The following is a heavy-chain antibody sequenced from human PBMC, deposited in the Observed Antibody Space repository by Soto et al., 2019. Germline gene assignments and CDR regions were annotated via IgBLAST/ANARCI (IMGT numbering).Heavy chain of an antibody. Sequence: GASVKVSCKAAAYTFTSYDINWVRQATGQDFEWMGWMNPNNGSTSYAQKFQGRVTMTRDTSTSTVYMELSSLRSEDTAVYYCARAHYDAFDIWGQGTMVTVSS. V-gene: IGHV1-8*01. CDR3: ARAHYDAFDI. J-gene: IGHJ3*02. D-gene: IGHD1-26*01. CDR2: MNPNNGST. CDR1: AYTFTSYD.